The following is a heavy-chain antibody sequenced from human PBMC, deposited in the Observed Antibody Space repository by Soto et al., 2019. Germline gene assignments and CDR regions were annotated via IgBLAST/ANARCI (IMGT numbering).Heavy chain of an antibody. CDR1: GYTFTGYY. Sequence: ASVKVSCEASGYTFTGYYMHWVRQAPGQGLEWMGWINPNSGGTNYAQKFQGRVTMTRDTSISTAYMELSRLRSDDTAVYYCARATRKLVRGWFDPWGQGTMVTVSS. CDR2: INPNSGGT. J-gene: IGHJ5*02. V-gene: IGHV1-2*02. D-gene: IGHD6-6*01. CDR3: ARATRKLVRGWFDP.